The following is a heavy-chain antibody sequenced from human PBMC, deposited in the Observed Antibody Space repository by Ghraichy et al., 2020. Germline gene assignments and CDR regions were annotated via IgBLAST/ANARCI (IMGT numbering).Heavy chain of an antibody. CDR1: GFTFSSYA. CDR2: ISGSGGST. J-gene: IGHJ4*02. Sequence: GGSLRLSCAASGFTFSSYAMSWVRQAPGKGLEWVSAISGSGGSTYYADSVKGRFTISRDNSKNTLYLQMNSLRAEDTAVYYCAKCQIVVVPAADNFDYWGQGTLVTVSS. D-gene: IGHD2-2*01. V-gene: IGHV3-23*01. CDR3: AKCQIVVVPAADNFDY.